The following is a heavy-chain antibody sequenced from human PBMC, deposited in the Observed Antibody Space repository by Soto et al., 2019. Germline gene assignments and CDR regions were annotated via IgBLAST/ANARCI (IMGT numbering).Heavy chain of an antibody. J-gene: IGHJ4*02. CDR3: AKRAPYCSGGNCYFDH. D-gene: IGHD2-15*01. Sequence: GGSLRLSCAASGFTFRSYAMSWVRQAPGKGLEWVSAISGSASSTNYADSVKGRFTISRDNSKNTLYLQMNSLRAEDTAVYYCAKRAPYCSGGNCYFDHWGQGTLVTVSS. V-gene: IGHV3-23*01. CDR1: GFTFRSYA. CDR2: ISGSASST.